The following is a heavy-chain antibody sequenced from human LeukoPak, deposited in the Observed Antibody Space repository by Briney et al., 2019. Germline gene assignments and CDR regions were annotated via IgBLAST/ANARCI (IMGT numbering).Heavy chain of an antibody. D-gene: IGHD2-21*02. CDR1: GGSISSYY. V-gene: IGHV4-59*08. CDR2: IYYSGST. CDR3: ARHKSLAYCGGDCPDAFDI. J-gene: IGHJ3*02. Sequence: PSETLSLTCTVSGGSISSYYWSWIRQPPGKGLEWIGYIYYSGSTNYNPSLKSRVTMSVDTSKNQFSLKLSSVTAADTAVYYCARHKSLAYCGGDCPDAFDIWGQGTMVTVSS.